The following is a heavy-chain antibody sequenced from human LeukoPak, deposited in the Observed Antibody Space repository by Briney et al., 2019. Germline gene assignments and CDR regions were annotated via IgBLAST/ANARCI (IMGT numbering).Heavy chain of an antibody. V-gene: IGHV4-39*01. CDR1: GGSISSSSYY. CDR3: AIHRAMGWSFNDSSGYYWFDP. CDR2: IYYTGSM. Sequence: AATLSLTCTVSGGSISSSSYYWGWIRQPPGKGLEWFGSIYYTGSMCYNSSLKSRVTISVDTSNNQCSLKLSSVTAADTAVYYCAIHRAMGWSFNDSSGYYWFDPWGQGTLVTVSS. J-gene: IGHJ5*02. D-gene: IGHD3-22*01.